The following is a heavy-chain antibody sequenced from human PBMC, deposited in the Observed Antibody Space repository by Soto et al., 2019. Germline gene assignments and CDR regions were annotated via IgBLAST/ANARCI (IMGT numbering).Heavy chain of an antibody. CDR2: IWYDGSNK. V-gene: IGHV3-33*01. CDR1: GFTFSSYG. J-gene: IGHJ6*02. Sequence: VGSLRLSCAVSGFTFSSYGMHWVRQAPGKGLEWEAVIWYDGSNKYYADSVKGRFTISRDNSKNTLYLQMNSLRAEDTAVYYCAREEQLTDYYYYYRMDVWGQGTTVTVS. CDR3: AREEQLTDYYYYYRMDV. D-gene: IGHD6-13*01.